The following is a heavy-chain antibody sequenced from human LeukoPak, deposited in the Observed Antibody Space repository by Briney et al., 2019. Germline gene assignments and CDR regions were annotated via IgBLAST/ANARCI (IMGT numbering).Heavy chain of an antibody. CDR3: TRGSSWFAFDI. CDR1: WGSINRSHH. D-gene: IGHD6-13*01. V-gene: IGHV4-39*01. Sequence: KPSETMSPNCAFFWGSINRSHHWTWVRQPPRKGLEWIGSIYYSGNTYYSPSLRSRVTISVDTSKIQFSLKLTSVTAADTAVYYCTRGSSWFAFDIWGQGTLVTASS. CDR2: IYYSGNT. J-gene: IGHJ3*02.